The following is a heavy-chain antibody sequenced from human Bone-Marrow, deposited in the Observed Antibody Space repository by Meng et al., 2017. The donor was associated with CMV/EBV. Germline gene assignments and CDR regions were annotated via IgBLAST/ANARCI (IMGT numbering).Heavy chain of an antibody. CDR1: GGSISSYY. CDR2: IYYSGST. Sequence: GSLRLSCTVSGGSISSYYWSWIRQPPGKGLEWIGYIYYSGSTNYNPSLKSRVTISVDTSKNQFSLKLSSVTAADTAVYYCARASDSSGSLFDYWGQGTLVTVSS. D-gene: IGHD3-22*01. CDR3: ARASDSSGSLFDY. J-gene: IGHJ4*02. V-gene: IGHV4-59*01.